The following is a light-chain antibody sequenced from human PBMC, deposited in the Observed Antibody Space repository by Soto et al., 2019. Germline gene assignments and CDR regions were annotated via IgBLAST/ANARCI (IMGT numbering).Light chain of an antibody. CDR1: QSVSSY. V-gene: IGKV3-11*01. Sequence: ETVLTQSPATLSLSPGERATLSCRASQSVSSYLAWYQQKPGQAPRLLISDASNRATGIPARFSGSGSGTDFTLTISSLEPEDFAVHYCQQRSNWPLTFGGGTKVDIK. J-gene: IGKJ4*01. CDR2: DAS. CDR3: QQRSNWPLT.